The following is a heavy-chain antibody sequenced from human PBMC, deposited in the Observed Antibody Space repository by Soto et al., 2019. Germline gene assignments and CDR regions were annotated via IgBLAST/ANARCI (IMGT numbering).Heavy chain of an antibody. CDR2: ISHDGSNK. CDR1: GFTFSSYA. Sequence: GGSLRLSCAASGFTFSSYAIHWVRQAPGKGLEWVTVISHDGSNKYYADSVKGRFTISRDNSKNTLYLQMNSLRAEDTAVYCCARDLHGSGSYLYFYYGMDVWGQGTTVTVSS. D-gene: IGHD3-10*01. V-gene: IGHV3-30-3*01. CDR3: ARDLHGSGSYLYFYYGMDV. J-gene: IGHJ6*02.